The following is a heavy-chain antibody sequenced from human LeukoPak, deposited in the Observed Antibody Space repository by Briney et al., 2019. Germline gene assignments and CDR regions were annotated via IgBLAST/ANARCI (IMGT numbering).Heavy chain of an antibody. J-gene: IGHJ6*02. CDR1: GFTFGDYA. Sequence: GGSLRLSCTASGFTFGDYAMSWFRQAPGKGLEWVGFIRSKAYSGTTVYAASVKGRFTISRDDSKSIAYLQMNSLKTEDTAVYYCTRDSEDAPYYYGMDVWGQGTTVTVSS. CDR3: TRDSEDAPYYYGMDV. V-gene: IGHV3-49*03. CDR2: IRSKAYSGTT.